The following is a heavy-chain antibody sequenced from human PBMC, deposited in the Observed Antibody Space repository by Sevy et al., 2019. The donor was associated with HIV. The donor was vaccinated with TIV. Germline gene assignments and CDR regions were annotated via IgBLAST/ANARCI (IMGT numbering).Heavy chain of an antibody. Sequence: GGSLRLSCEGSGYTFSNYWMHWVRQAPGKGLEWVSRVNSDGSTAYADSVKGRFTICRDNAENTMSLQMNSLRAEDTALYYCVAANSWEDYWGQGTLVTVSS. CDR1: GYTFSNYW. V-gene: IGHV3-74*01. J-gene: IGHJ4*02. CDR3: VAANSWEDY. CDR2: VNSDGST. D-gene: IGHD6-13*01.